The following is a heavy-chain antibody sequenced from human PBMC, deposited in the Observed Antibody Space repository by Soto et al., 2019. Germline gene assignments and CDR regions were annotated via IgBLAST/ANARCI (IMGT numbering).Heavy chain of an antibody. J-gene: IGHJ5*02. CDR2: IYHSGST. CDR1: GGSISSGGYS. CDR3: AGYAGNNYGNWFDP. D-gene: IGHD3-10*01. Sequence: SETLSLTCAVSGGSISSGGYSWSWIRQPPGKGLEWIGYIYHSGSTYYNPSLKSRVTISVDRSKNQFSLKLSSVTAADTAVYYCAGYAGNNYGNWFDPWGQGTLVTVSS. V-gene: IGHV4-30-2*01.